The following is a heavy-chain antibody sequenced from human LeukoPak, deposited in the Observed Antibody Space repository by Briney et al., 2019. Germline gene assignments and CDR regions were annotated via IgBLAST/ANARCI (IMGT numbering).Heavy chain of an antibody. Sequence: SETLSLTCTVSGGSISSGGYYWSWIRQPPGKGLEWIGYIYHSGSTYYNPSLKSRVTISVDTSKNQFSLKLSSVTAADTAVYYCARLAARAEGGDCWGQGTLVTVSS. CDR3: ARLAARAEGGDC. V-gene: IGHV4-30-2*02. D-gene: IGHD6-6*01. CDR2: IYHSGST. J-gene: IGHJ4*02. CDR1: GGSISSGGYY.